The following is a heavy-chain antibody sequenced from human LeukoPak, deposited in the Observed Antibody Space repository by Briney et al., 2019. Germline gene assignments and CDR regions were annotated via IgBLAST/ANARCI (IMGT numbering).Heavy chain of an antibody. V-gene: IGHV3-23*01. Sequence: PGGSLRLSCAASGFTFSSHTMSWVRQAPGKGLEWVSGISGSGGSTIYADSVKGRFTISRDNSKNTLFLQMNSLRAEDTAVYYCGYDPYCSGDNCYSGNFHHWGQGTLVTVS. CDR2: ISGSGGST. CDR3: GYDPYCSGDNCYSGNFHH. J-gene: IGHJ1*01. CDR1: GFTFSSHT. D-gene: IGHD2-15*01.